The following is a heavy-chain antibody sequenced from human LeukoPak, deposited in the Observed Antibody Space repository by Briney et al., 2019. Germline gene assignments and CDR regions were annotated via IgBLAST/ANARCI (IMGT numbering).Heavy chain of an antibody. Sequence: ASVKVSCKASGYTFTSSGISWVRQAPGQGLEWMGWISAYNGDTNSAQKLQGRVSMTTDTSTNTAYMELRSLRSDDTAVYYCVRDPTAAASTDDWSDPWGQGTLVTVSS. J-gene: IGHJ5*02. CDR3: VRDPTAAASTDDWSDP. V-gene: IGHV1-18*01. CDR1: GYTFTSSG. D-gene: IGHD6-13*01. CDR2: ISAYNGDT.